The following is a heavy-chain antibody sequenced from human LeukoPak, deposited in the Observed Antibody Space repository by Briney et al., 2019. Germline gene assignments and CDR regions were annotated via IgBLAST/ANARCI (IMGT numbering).Heavy chain of an antibody. CDR3: ARVPEPDTAKTLDY. CDR2: INPNSGGT. D-gene: IGHD5-18*01. CDR1: GYTFTSYG. J-gene: IGHJ4*02. Sequence: ASVKVSCKASGYTFTSYGISWVRQAPGQGLEWMGWINPNSGGTNYAQKFQGRVTMTRDTSISTAYMELSRPRSDDTAVYYCARVPEPDTAKTLDYWGQGTLVTVSS. V-gene: IGHV1-2*02.